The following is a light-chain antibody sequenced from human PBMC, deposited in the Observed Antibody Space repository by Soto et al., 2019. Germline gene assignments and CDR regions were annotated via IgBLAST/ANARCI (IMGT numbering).Light chain of an antibody. V-gene: IGKV3-20*01. Sequence: EFVLTQSPGTLSLSPGERATLSCRASQNVTINFLAWYQQRPGQAPRLLIYGASGRAAGIPDRFSGSGSGRGFTLTIRSLEPEDFAMYYCQHYGNSPPMFTFGPGTKVDIK. J-gene: IGKJ3*01. CDR2: GAS. CDR1: QNVTINF. CDR3: QHYGNSPPMFT.